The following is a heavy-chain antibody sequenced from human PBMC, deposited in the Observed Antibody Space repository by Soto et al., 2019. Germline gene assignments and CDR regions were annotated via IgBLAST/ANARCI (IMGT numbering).Heavy chain of an antibody. CDR2: ISGSGGST. CDR1: GFTFSSYA. CDR3: AYSSTPFDY. Sequence: EVQLLESGGGLVQPGGSLRLSCAASGFTFSSYAMSWVRQAPGKGLEWVSAISGSGGSTYYADSVKGRFTISRDNSKNTMNLQMHSLSAEATAVDDCAYSSTPFDYWGQGALVTVSS. J-gene: IGHJ4*02. V-gene: IGHV3-23*01. D-gene: IGHD6-13*01.